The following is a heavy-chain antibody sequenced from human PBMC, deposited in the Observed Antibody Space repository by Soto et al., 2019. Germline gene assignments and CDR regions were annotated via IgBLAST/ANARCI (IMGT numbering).Heavy chain of an antibody. Sequence: PGGSLRLSCAASGFIFSAYSMNWVRQAPGKGLEWVSHISSSSTSIYYADSVKGRFTISRDNVKNSLYLQMNSLRDEDTAEYYCARDLGEYYYHSSGYYYFDSWGQGTLVTVS. D-gene: IGHD3-22*01. CDR2: ISSSSTSI. V-gene: IGHV3-48*02. J-gene: IGHJ4*02. CDR3: ARDLGEYYYHSSGYYYFDS. CDR1: GFIFSAYS.